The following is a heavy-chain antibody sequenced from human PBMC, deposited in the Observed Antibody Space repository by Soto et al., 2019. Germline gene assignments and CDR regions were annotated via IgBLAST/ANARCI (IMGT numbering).Heavy chain of an antibody. J-gene: IGHJ6*02. Sequence: GESLKISCKASGYSFINYWIGWVRQMPGKGLEWMAIINPGNSETRYSPAFQGQVTTSADKSMTTAYLQWNSLKASDTAMYYCARISRVPAKGRNSGMDVWGQGTTVTVSS. V-gene: IGHV5-51*01. D-gene: IGHD2-15*01. CDR1: GYSFINYW. CDR3: ARISRVPAKGRNSGMDV. CDR2: INPGNSET.